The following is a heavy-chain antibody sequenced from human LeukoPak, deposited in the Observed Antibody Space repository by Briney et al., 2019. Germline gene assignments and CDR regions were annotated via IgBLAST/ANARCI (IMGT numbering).Heavy chain of an antibody. CDR3: ASQLDDYYDSTGYYTGFIDY. J-gene: IGHJ4*02. D-gene: IGHD3-22*01. Sequence: SETLSLTCAVSEMSFSAYYWNWIRQSPGKGLEWIGEINYGGSTKYTPSLEGRGTILIDTSKNQFSLSLDSVTAADTAVYYCASQLDDYYDSTGYYTGFIDYWGPGTLVTVSS. CDR2: INYGGST. V-gene: IGHV4-34*01. CDR1: EMSFSAYY.